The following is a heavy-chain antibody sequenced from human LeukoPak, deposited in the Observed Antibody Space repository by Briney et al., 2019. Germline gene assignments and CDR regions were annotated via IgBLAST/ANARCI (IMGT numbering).Heavy chain of an antibody. V-gene: IGHV4-34*01. CDR1: GGSFSGSQ. D-gene: IGHD5-18*01. CDR2: INHSGST. J-gene: IGHJ4*02. Sequence: SETLSLTCAVYGGSFSGSQCSWIRQPPGKGLEWIGEINHSGSTNYNPSLKSRVTISVDTSKNQFSLKLSSVTAADTAVYYCARVGTRTGYSYGLYYFDYWGQGTLVTVSS. CDR3: ARVGTRTGYSYGLYYFDY.